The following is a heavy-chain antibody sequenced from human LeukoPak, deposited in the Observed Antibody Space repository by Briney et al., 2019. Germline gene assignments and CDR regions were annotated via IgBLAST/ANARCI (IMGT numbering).Heavy chain of an antibody. Sequence: SETLSLTXTVSGGSISSGSYYWRWIRQPAGKGLEWIERIYTSGSTNYNPSLKSRVTISVDTSKNQFSLKLSSVTAADTAVYYCARDPGAATGGPYYFDYWGQGTLVTVSS. CDR1: GGSISSGSYY. D-gene: IGHD2-15*01. V-gene: IGHV4-61*02. CDR3: ARDPGAATGGPYYFDY. CDR2: IYTSGST. J-gene: IGHJ4*02.